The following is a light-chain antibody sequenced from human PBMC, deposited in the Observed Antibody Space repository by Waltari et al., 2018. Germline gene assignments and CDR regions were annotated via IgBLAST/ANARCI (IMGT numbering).Light chain of an antibody. CDR1: TSNIGRNY. V-gene: IGLV1-47*01. CDR3: ATWDGSLTAWV. CDR2: RNN. J-gene: IGLJ3*02. Sequence: QSVLTQPPSASGTPGQRVTISCSGSTSNIGRNYVYWYQQFPGTAPQLLVYRNNGRPSGVPDRISGSKSGASASLAIGGLRSEDEADYYCATWDGSLTAWVFGGGTKVTVL.